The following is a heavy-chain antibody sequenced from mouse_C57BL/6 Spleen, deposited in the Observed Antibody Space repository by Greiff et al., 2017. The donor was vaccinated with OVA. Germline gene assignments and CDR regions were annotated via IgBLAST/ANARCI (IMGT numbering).Heavy chain of an antibody. V-gene: IGHV5-4*01. CDR1: GFTFSSYA. J-gene: IGHJ2*01. CDR2: ISDGGSYT. D-gene: IGHD2-1*01. CDR3: ARLYYRNYRGYFDD. Sequence: EVQGVESGGGLVKPGGSLKLSCAASGFTFSSYAMSWVRQTPEKRLEWVATISDGGSYTYYPDNVKGRFTISRDNAKNNLYLQMSHLKSEDTAMYYCARLYYRNYRGYFDDWGQGTTLTVSS.